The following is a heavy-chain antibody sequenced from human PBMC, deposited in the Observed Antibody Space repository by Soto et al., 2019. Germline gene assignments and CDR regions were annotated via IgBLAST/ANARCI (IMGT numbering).Heavy chain of an antibody. D-gene: IGHD3-3*01. CDR1: GGTFSSYA. V-gene: IGHV1-69*01. J-gene: IGHJ6*02. CDR2: IIPIFGTA. CDR3: ARDEIFGVVPVYYYYYYGMDV. Sequence: QVQLVQSGAEVKKPGSSVKVSCKASGGTFSSYAISWVRQAPGQGLEWMGGIIPIFGTANYAQKFQGRVTITADESTSTAYMELSSLRSEDTVVYYCARDEIFGVVPVYYYYYYGMDVWGQGTTVTVSS.